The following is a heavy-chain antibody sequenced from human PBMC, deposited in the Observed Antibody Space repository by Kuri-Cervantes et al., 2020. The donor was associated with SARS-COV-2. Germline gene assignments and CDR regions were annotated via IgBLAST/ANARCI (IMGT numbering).Heavy chain of an antibody. D-gene: IGHD5-24*01. CDR1: GFNFRTYG. CDR3: ARGGEMATITPTFDY. V-gene: IGHV3-30*03. J-gene: IGHJ4*02. Sequence: GESLKISCAASGFNFRTYGLHWVRQAPGKGLEWVALISFDGSNKYYADSVKGRFTISRDNSKNTLYLQMNSLRTEDTAVYYCARGGEMATITPTFDYWGQGTLVTDSS. CDR2: ISFDGSNK.